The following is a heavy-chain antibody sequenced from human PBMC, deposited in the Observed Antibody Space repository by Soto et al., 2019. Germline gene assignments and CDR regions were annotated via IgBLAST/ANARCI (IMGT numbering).Heavy chain of an antibody. J-gene: IGHJ6*02. D-gene: IGHD6-13*01. CDR2: IYYSGST. CDR3: ASGKAYSSSWTGNYYYGMDV. CDR1: GGSISRGGYS. V-gene: IGHV4-31*03. Sequence: QVQLQESGPGLVKPSQTLSLTCTVSGGSISRGGYSWSWIRQHPGKGLEWIGYIYYSGSTYYNPSLKSRVTISVDTAKNQFSLKLSSVTSADTAVYYCASGKAYSSSWTGNYYYGMDVWGQGTTVTVSS.